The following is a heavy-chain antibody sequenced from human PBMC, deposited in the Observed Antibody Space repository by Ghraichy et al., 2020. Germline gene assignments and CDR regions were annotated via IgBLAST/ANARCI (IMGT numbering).Heavy chain of an antibody. D-gene: IGHD3-9*01. V-gene: IGHV4-30-4*01. J-gene: IGHJ4*02. CDR2: IFHTGSH. CDR1: SGSISSADNY. Sequence: SETLSLTCSASSGSISSADNYWSWIRQSPGKGLEWIGYIFHTGSHYYNPSLNSRVTISVDTSNNQFSLKLHSVTAADTAVYYCAREDLTGFFDYWGPGTRVTVSS. CDR3: AREDLTGFFDY.